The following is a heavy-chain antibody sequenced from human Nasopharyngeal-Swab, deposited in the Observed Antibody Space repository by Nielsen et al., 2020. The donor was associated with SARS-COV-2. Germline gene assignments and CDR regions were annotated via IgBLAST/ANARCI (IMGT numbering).Heavy chain of an antibody. Sequence: WIRQAPGKGLEWVAVISYDGSNKYYADTVKGRFTISRDNSKNTLYLQMNGLRAEDTAVYYCATTVTTLSGYWGQGTLVTVSS. D-gene: IGHD4-17*01. V-gene: IGHV3-30*03. J-gene: IGHJ4*02. CDR2: ISYDGSNK. CDR3: ATTVTTLSGY.